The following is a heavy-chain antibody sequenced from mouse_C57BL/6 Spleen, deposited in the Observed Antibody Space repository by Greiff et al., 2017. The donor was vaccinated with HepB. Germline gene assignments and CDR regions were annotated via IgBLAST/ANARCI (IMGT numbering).Heavy chain of an antibody. Sequence: QVQLQQPGAELVKPGASVKMSCKASGYTFTSYWITWVKQRPGQGLEWIGDIYPGSGSTNYNEKFKSKATLTVDTSSSTAYMQLSSLTSEDSAVYYFARQIYYGNYHYAMDYWGQGTSVTVSS. D-gene: IGHD2-1*01. CDR1: GYTFTSYW. V-gene: IGHV1-55*01. CDR2: IYPGSGST. CDR3: ARQIYYGNYHYAMDY. J-gene: IGHJ4*01.